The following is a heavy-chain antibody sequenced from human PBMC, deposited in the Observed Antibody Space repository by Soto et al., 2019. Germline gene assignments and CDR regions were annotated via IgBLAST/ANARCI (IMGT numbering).Heavy chain of an antibody. D-gene: IGHD3-10*01. CDR3: ARDRGGYLDY. V-gene: IGHV3-11*01. CDR1: GFTSSYYD. Sequence: PGGSRRLSCPVSGFTSSYYDMSWIRQAPGKGLGWVSYIGSSGSTIYYADSVKGRFTISRDNAKNSLYLQMNSLRAEDTSVYFCARDRGGYLDYWGQGTLVTVSS. J-gene: IGHJ4*02. CDR2: IGSSGSTI.